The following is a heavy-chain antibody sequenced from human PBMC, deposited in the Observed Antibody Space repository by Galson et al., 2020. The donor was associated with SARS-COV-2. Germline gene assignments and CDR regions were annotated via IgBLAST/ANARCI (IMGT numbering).Heavy chain of an antibody. D-gene: IGHD6-13*01. CDR1: GGSIGGSTYY. V-gene: IGHV4-39*01. CDR2: IYYTGST. J-gene: IGHJ4*02. CDR3: GRPDSSSCVDY. Sequence: ASETLSLTCTVSGGSIGGSTYYWGWIRQPPGKGLEWIASIYYTGSTCYNPSLKGRVTISVDTSKNQFSLKLSSVTAADTAVYYCGRPDSSSCVDYWGQGTLVTVS.